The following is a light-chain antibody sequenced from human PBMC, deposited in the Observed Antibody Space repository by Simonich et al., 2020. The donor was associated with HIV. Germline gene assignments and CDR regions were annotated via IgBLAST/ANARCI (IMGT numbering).Light chain of an antibody. CDR3: QQYFSYPWT. CDR2: AAS. Sequence: DIQMTQSPSSLSASVGDRVNITCRASQSISSWLAWYQQKPGKAPKLLLYAASRLESGVPSRFSGSGFGTDFTLSIRSLQSEDFATYDCQQYFSYPWTFGQGTKVE. V-gene: IGKV1-5*01. CDR1: QSISSW. J-gene: IGKJ1*01.